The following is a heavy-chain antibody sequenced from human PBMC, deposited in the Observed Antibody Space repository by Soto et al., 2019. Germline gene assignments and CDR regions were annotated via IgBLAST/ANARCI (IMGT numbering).Heavy chain of an antibody. J-gene: IGHJ6*03. CDR2: IYYSGST. V-gene: IGHV4-59*01. CDR1: GGSISSYY. CDR3: ARGGHWDYYHYMDV. Sequence: SETLSLTCTVSGGSISSYYWSWIRQPPGKGLEWIGYIYYSGSTNYNPSLKSRVTISVDTSKNQFSLKLSSVTAADTAVYYCARGGHWDYYHYMDVWGKGTTVTVSS. D-gene: IGHD7-27*01.